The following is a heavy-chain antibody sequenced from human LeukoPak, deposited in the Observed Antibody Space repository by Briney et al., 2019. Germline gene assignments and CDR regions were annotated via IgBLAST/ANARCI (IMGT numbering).Heavy chain of an antibody. V-gene: IGHV6-1*01. CDR2: TYYRSKWYN. J-gene: IGHJ5*02. D-gene: IGHD3-10*01. Sequence: SQTLSLTCAISGDSVSSNSAAWNWIRQSPSRGLEWLGRTYYRSKWYNDYAVSVKSRITINPDTSKTQFFLQLNSVTPEDTAVYYWARGPGSSSGSYSFDPWGQGTLVTVSS. CDR3: ARGPGSSSGSYSFDP. CDR1: GDSVSSNSAA.